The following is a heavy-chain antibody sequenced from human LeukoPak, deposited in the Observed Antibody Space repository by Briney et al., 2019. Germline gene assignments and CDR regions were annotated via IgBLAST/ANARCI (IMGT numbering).Heavy chain of an antibody. Sequence: VGSLRLSCAASGFNFGSYAMNWVCQAPGKGLESVSSISSGSSFIYYADSVKGRFTISRDNAKNSLYLQMNSLRAEDTAVYYCARDQGGERWFDPWGQGTLVTVSS. CDR1: GFNFGSYA. CDR3: ARDQGGERWFDP. J-gene: IGHJ5*02. D-gene: IGHD3-16*01. CDR2: ISSGSSFI. V-gene: IGHV3-21*01.